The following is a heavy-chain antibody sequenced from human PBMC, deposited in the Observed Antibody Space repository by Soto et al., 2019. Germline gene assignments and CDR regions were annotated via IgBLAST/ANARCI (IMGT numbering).Heavy chain of an antibody. V-gene: IGHV1-69*13. CDR3: AREAGYCSSTSCYRLYYYYGMDV. CDR2: IIPIFGTA. CDR1: GCTFSSYA. D-gene: IGHD2-2*02. J-gene: IGHJ6*02. Sequence: SVKVSCKASGCTFSSYAISWVRQAPGQGLEWMGGIIPIFGTANYAQKFQGRVTITADESTSTAYMELSSLRSEDTAVYYCAREAGYCSSTSCYRLYYYYGMDVWGQGTTVTVSS.